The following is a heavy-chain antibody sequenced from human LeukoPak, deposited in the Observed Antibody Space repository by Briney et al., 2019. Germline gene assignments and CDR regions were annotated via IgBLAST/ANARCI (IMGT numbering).Heavy chain of an antibody. CDR1: GFTFSSYS. V-gene: IGHV3-21*01. D-gene: IGHD6-13*01. J-gene: IGHJ4*02. Sequence: PGGSLRLSCAASGFTFSSYSMNWVRQAPGKGLEWVSSISSSSSYIYYADSVKGRFTISRDNAKNSLYLQMNSLRAEDTAVYYCARQDRNIAAAGYWGQGTLVTVSP. CDR3: ARQDRNIAAAGY. CDR2: ISSSSSYI.